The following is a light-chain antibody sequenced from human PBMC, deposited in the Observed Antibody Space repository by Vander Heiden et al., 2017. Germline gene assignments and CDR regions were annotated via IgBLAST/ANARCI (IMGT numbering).Light chain of an antibody. Sequence: QSALTQPPSASGSPGQSGTISCTGTSSDVGGYNSVAWGQQHPGKAPKVMIYEVTTPPSGVPDRCSGSKSGTTASLTVSGLQAEDEADYYCTSYAGAYSYVFGTGTKVTVL. CDR2: EVT. J-gene: IGLJ1*01. V-gene: IGLV2-8*01. CDR3: TSYAGAYSYV. CDR1: SSDVGGYNS.